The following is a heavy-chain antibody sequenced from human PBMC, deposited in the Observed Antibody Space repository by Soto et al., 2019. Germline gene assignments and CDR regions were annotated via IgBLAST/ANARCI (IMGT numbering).Heavy chain of an antibody. V-gene: IGHV3-23*01. CDR2: ISGGGGST. CDR3: AKLQGNYYSYGMDV. J-gene: IGHJ6*02. Sequence: GGSLRLSCAASGFTFDNYAMRWVRQAPGKGLEWVSPISGGGGSTYYADSVKGRFTISRDNSKNTLYLQLNSLRTEDKAVYYCAKLQGNYYSYGMDVWGQGTTVTVSS. CDR1: GFTFDNYA.